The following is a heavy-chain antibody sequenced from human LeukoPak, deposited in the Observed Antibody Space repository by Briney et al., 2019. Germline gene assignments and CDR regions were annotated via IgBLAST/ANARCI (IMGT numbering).Heavy chain of an antibody. D-gene: IGHD6-19*01. CDR1: VGTFSSYA. Sequence: GASVKVSCKASVGTFSSYAINWVRQAPGHGLEWMGRIIPILGIANYAQKFQGRVTITADKSTSTAYMELSSLRSEDTAVYYCARGREDQDIAVAGTGYWGQGTLVTVSS. V-gene: IGHV1-69*04. CDR2: IIPILGIA. J-gene: IGHJ4*02. CDR3: ARGREDQDIAVAGTGY.